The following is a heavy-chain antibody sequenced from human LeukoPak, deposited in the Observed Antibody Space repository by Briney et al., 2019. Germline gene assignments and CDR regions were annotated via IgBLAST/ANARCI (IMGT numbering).Heavy chain of an antibody. CDR2: INPNSGGT. CDR3: ARSNVVGVTSPWYFDY. CDR1: GYTFTGYY. Sequence: ASVKVSCKASGYTFTGYYMHWVRQAPGQGLEWMGRINPNSGGTNYAQKFQGRVTMTRDTSISTAYMELSRLTSDDTAVYYCARSNVVGVTSPWYFDYWGQGTLVTVSS. D-gene: IGHD2-15*01. J-gene: IGHJ4*02. V-gene: IGHV1-2*06.